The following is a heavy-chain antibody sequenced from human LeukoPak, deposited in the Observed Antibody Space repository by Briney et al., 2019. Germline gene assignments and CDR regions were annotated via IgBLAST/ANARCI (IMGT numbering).Heavy chain of an antibody. CDR2: IRYDGSNK. CDR3: ARPRLEYCSGGSCFDAFDI. CDR1: GFTFSSYG. Sequence: GRSLRLSCAASGFTFSSYGMHWVRQAPGKGLEWVAFIRYDGSNKYYADSVKGRFTISRDNSKNTLFLQMNSLTAEDTAIYSCARPRLEYCSGGSCFDAFDIWGQGTMVTVSS. J-gene: IGHJ3*02. V-gene: IGHV3-33*01. D-gene: IGHD2-15*01.